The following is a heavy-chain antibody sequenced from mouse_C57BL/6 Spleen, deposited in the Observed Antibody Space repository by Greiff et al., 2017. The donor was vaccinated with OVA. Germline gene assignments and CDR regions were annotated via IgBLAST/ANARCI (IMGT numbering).Heavy chain of an antibody. CDR3: ARTHYGSPPFAY. CDR1: GLNLKDYY. CDR2: IYPEDGES. D-gene: IGHD1-1*01. V-gene: IGHV14-2*01. J-gene: IGHJ3*01. Sequence: VQLQPSGAEPVKPGASVKLFCPASGLNLKDYYMHWVKPRTEPGLGWIGRIYPEDGESKHASKFQGKAPITAATSSNTAYLQHSSLTSEDTAVYYCARTHYGSPPFAYWGQGTLVTVSA.